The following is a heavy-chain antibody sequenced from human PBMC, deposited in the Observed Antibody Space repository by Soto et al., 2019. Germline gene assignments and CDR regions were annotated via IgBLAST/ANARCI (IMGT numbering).Heavy chain of an antibody. CDR2: ISAYNGNT. J-gene: IGHJ5*02. CDR1: GGTFSSYG. CDR3: ARGRRQQLVRVRFDP. V-gene: IGHV1-18*01. D-gene: IGHD6-13*01. Sequence: ASVKVSCKASGGTFSSYGISWVRQAPGQGLEWMGWISAYNGNTNYAQKLQGRVTMTTDTSTSTAYMELRSLRSDDTAVYYCARGRRQQLVRVRFDPWGQGTLVTVSS.